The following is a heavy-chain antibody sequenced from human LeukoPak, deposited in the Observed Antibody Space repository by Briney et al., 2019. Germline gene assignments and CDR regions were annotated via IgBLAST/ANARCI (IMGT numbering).Heavy chain of an antibody. CDR1: GFTFSSYS. CDR3: AKLGVLVVVAATGFDP. D-gene: IGHD2-15*01. J-gene: IGHJ5*02. Sequence: GGSLRLSCAASGFTFSSYSMSWVRQAPGKGLEWVSAISGSGGSTYYADSVKGRFTISRDNSRNTMYLQMNSLRAEDTAVYYCAKLGVLVVVAATGFDPWGQGTLVTVSS. CDR2: ISGSGGST. V-gene: IGHV3-23*01.